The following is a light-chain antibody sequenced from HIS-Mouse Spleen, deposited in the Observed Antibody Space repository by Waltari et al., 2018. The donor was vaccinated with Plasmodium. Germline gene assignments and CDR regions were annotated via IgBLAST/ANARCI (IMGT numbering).Light chain of an antibody. CDR3: SSYAGSNNLV. CDR1: SSDVGGYTY. V-gene: IGLV2-8*01. CDR2: EVS. J-gene: IGLJ2*01. Sequence: QSALTQPHSASGSPGQSVTISCPAPSSDVGGYTYVSWYHQHPGKAPKLMIYEVSKRPSGVPDRFSGSKSGNTASLTVSGLQAEDEADYYCSSYAGSNNLVFGGGTKLTVL.